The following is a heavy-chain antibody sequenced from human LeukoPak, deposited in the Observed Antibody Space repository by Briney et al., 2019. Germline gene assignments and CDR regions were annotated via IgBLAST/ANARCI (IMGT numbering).Heavy chain of an antibody. CDR2: FSSSGST. D-gene: IGHD6-13*01. J-gene: IGHJ4*02. CDR1: GDSISYFY. V-gene: IGHV4-4*07. CDR3: ARGVIAAGGNDFDC. Sequence: SETLSLTCSVSGDSISYFYWSWIRQAAGKGLEWIGRFSSSGSTDYNASLKSRVTMSVDTSKNQLSLKVISVTAADTAVYCARGVIAAGGNDFDCWGPGTLVTVSS.